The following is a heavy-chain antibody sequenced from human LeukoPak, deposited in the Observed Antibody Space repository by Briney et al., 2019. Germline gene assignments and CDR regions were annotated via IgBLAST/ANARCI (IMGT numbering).Heavy chain of an antibody. V-gene: IGHV4-59*01. D-gene: IGHD1-26*01. CDR2: IYYSGST. CDR3: ARKPGRVGAAAFDI. J-gene: IGHJ3*02. CDR1: GASISSYY. Sequence: SETLSLTCSVSGASISSYYWSWIRQPPGKGLEWIGYIYYSGSTNYNPSLKSRVTISVDTSKNQFSLKLSSVTAADTAVYYCARKPGRVGAAAFDIWGQGTMVTVSS.